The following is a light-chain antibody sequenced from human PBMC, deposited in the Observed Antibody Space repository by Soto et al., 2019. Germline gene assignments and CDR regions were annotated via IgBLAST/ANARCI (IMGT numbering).Light chain of an antibody. Sequence: EIVLTQSPATLSLSPGERATLSCRASQSISSYLAWYQQKPGQAPSLLIYDASNRATGIPARFSGSGSGTDSTLTISSLEPEDFAVYYCQQRSNWPRTFGQGTKVEIK. CDR1: QSISSY. J-gene: IGKJ1*01. CDR2: DAS. CDR3: QQRSNWPRT. V-gene: IGKV3-11*01.